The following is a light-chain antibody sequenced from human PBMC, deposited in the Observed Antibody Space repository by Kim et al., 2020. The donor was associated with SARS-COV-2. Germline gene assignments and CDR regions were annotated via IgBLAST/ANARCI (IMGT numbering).Light chain of an antibody. CDR3: QVWDSSGDHNYV. Sequence: SYELTQPPSVSVAPGKTARITCGGNNIGSKSVHWYQQKPGQAPVLVIYYDSDRPSGIPERFSGSNSGNTATLTISRVEAGDEADYYCQVWDSSGDHNYVFGTGTKVTVL. J-gene: IGLJ1*01. V-gene: IGLV3-21*04. CDR1: NIGSKS. CDR2: YDS.